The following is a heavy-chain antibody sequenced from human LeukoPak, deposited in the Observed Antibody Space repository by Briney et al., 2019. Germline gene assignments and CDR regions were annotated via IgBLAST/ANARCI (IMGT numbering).Heavy chain of an antibody. CDR2: ISSSGSTI. D-gene: IGHD5-18*01. J-gene: IGHJ3*02. CDR3: ARGRGYSYGSRHAFDI. Sequence: GGTLRLSCAASGFTFSSYGMSWVRQAPGKGLEWVSYISSSGSTIYYADSVKGRFTISRDNAKNSLYLQMNSLRAEDTAVYYCARGRGYSYGSRHAFDIWGQGTMVTVSS. CDR1: GFTFSSYG. V-gene: IGHV3-48*04.